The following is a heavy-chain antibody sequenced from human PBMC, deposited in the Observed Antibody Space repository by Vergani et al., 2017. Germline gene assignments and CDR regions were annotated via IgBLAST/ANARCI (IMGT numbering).Heavy chain of an antibody. J-gene: IGHJ6*02. CDR1: GGSISSYY. CDR3: ARAVVEYDFWSGYTLPYYYYGMDV. D-gene: IGHD3-3*01. CDR2: IYYSGST. Sequence: QVQLQESGPGLVKPSETLSLTCTVSGGSISSYYWSWIRQPPGKGLEWIGYIYYSGSTNYNPSLKSRVTISVDTSKNQFSLKLSSVTAADTAVYYCARAVVEYDFWSGYTLPYYYYGMDVWGQGTTVTVSS. V-gene: IGHV4-59*01.